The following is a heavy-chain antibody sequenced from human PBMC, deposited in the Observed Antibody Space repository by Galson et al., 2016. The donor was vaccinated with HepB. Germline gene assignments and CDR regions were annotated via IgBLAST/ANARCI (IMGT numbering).Heavy chain of an antibody. V-gene: IGHV1-46*01. CDR1: GYTFTTYF. J-gene: IGHJ3*02. Sequence: SVKVSCKASGYTFTTYFIHWVRQAPGQGLEWMGVINPRGGSTKYAQKFQGRVTMTSDTSTSTFYMDVSSLRPEDTAVFFCARGRPYYDDIGGDAFDIWGQGTTVTVSS. CDR3: ARGRPYYDDIGGDAFDI. D-gene: IGHD3-22*01. CDR2: INPRGGST.